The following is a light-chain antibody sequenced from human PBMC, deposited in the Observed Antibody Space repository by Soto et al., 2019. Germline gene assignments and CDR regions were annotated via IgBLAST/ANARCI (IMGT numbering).Light chain of an antibody. Sequence: SYELTQPPSVSVAPGQTAKITCGGNNIERKSVHWYQQQPGQAPALVVYDDSVRPSGIPERFSGSNSGNTATLTISRVEAGDEADYYCQVWDSTSDHVVFGGGTKLTVL. V-gene: IGLV3-21*02. CDR3: QVWDSTSDHVV. CDR2: DDS. CDR1: NIERKS. J-gene: IGLJ2*01.